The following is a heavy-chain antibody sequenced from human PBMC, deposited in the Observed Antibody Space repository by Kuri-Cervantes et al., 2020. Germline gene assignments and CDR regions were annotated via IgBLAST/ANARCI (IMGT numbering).Heavy chain of an antibody. V-gene: IGHV4-31*03. CDR2: IYYSGST. Sequence: LRLSCTVSGGSISSGGYYWSWIRQHPGKGLEWIGYIYYSGSTYYNPSLKSRVTISVDTSKNQFSLKLSSVTAADTAVYYCARAYYYDSSGYFSLEYNWFDPWGQGTPVTVSS. J-gene: IGHJ5*02. CDR3: ARAYYYDSSGYFSLEYNWFDP. D-gene: IGHD3-22*01. CDR1: GGSISSGGYY.